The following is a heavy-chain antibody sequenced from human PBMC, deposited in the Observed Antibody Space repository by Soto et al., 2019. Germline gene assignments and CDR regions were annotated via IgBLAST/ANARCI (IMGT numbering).Heavy chain of an antibody. CDR3: ARSGHTFAGVV. Sequence: QVQLQESGPGLVKPSETLSLTCTVSGASMSDYYGSWIRQSPGKGLENIAYLHYSGSANYNPSLKSRVTISMDTSKNQFSLKLTSVIAADTAIYYCARSGHTFAGVVWGQGILVTVSS. D-gene: IGHD3-16*01. CDR1: GASMSDYY. CDR2: LHYSGSA. V-gene: IGHV4-59*01. J-gene: IGHJ4*02.